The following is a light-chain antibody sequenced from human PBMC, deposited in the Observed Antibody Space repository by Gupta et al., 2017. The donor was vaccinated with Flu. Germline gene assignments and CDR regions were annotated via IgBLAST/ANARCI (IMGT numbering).Light chain of an antibody. V-gene: IGKV1-5*03. Sequence: DIQMTQSPSTLSASVGDRVTITCRASQSVENWLTWCQQKTGKASKLLILKASSLERGVPSRCGGSGSGTEVTLTISNLQADDFATDYCQQYHSNSRTFGQGTKVEI. CDR2: KAS. CDR3: QQYHSNSRT. CDR1: QSVENW. J-gene: IGKJ1*01.